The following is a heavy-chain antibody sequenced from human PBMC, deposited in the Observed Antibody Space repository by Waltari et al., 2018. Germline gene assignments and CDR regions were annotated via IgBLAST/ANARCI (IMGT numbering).Heavy chain of an antibody. CDR3: ARRYCSGGSCYRGGAFDI. V-gene: IGHV3-23*03. Sequence: EVQLLESGGGLVQPGGSLRLSCAASGFTFSSYAMSWVRQAPGKGLEWVSVIYSGGSSTYYADSVKGRFTISRDNSKNTLYLQMNSLRAEDTAVYYCARRYCSGGSCYRGGAFDIWGQGTMVTVSS. CDR1: GFTFSSYA. J-gene: IGHJ3*02. D-gene: IGHD2-15*01. CDR2: IYSGGSST.